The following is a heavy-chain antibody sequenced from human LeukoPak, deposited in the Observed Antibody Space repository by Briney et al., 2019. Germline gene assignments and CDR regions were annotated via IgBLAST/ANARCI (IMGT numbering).Heavy chain of an antibody. J-gene: IGHJ4*02. D-gene: IGHD2-2*01. CDR2: INTNTGNP. CDR3: ARADIVVVPAALDF. Sequence: GASVKVSCKASGYTFTSYAMNWVRQAPGQGLEWMGWINTNTGNPTYAQGFTGRFVFSLDTSVSTAYLQISSLKAEDTAVYYCARADIVVVPAALDFWGQGTLVTVSS. V-gene: IGHV7-4-1*02. CDR1: GYTFTSYA.